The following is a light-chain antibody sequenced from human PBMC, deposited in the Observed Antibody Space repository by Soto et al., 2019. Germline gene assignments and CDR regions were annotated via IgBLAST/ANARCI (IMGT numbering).Light chain of an antibody. CDR1: QSISNW. Sequence: DIQITQSPSTLPASVGDRVTITCRASQSISNWLTWYQQKPGTAPKVLIYHASNVQSGVPSIFSGSGPGTEFTPTISSLQPDDFATYYGQQYNSYSFGQGTKVEIK. J-gene: IGKJ1*01. CDR2: HAS. CDR3: QQYNSYS. V-gene: IGKV1-5*01.